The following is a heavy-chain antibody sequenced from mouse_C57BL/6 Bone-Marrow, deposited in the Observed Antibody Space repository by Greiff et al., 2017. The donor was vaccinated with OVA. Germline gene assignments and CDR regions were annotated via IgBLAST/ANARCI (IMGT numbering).Heavy chain of an antibody. J-gene: IGHJ1*03. Sequence: EVQLQQSGGGLVQPGESLKLSCESNEYEFPSHDMSWVRKTPEKRLELVAAINSDGGSTYYPDTMERRFIISRDNTKKTLYLQMSRLRSEYTALDNSAIHIYGNYWYFDVWGTGTTVTVSS. CDR1: EYEFPSHD. V-gene: IGHV5-2*01. CDR2: INSDGGST. CDR3: AIHIYGNYWYFDV. D-gene: IGHD2-1*01.